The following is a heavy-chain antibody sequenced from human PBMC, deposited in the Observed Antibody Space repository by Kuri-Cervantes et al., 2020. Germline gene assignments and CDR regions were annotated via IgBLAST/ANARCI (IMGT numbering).Heavy chain of an antibody. CDR2: INPSNGDT. D-gene: IGHD4-17*01. CDR3: ARALTTVKKLAFEY. V-gene: IGHV1-3*01. J-gene: IGHJ4*02. Sequence: ASVKVSCKASGYTFTNYLMHWVRQAPGQRLEWMGWINPSNGDTFYSQKFQGRVTITRDTSATTVYMELSSLRSEDTAVYYCARALTTVKKLAFEYWGQGTLVTVSS. CDR1: GYTFTNYL.